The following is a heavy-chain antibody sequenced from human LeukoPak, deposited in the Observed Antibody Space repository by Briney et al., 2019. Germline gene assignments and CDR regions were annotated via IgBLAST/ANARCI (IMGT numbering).Heavy chain of an antibody. CDR2: IYHSGST. CDR3: ARTPAGWGSWQKYYFDY. CDR1: GYSISSGCY. Sequence: SETLSLTCTVSGYSISSGCYWGWIRQPPGKGLEWIGSIYHSGSTYYNPSLKSRVTISVDTSKNQFSLKLSSVTAADTAVYYCARTPAGWGSWQKYYFDYWGQGTLVTVSS. D-gene: IGHD6-13*01. J-gene: IGHJ4*02. V-gene: IGHV4-38-2*02.